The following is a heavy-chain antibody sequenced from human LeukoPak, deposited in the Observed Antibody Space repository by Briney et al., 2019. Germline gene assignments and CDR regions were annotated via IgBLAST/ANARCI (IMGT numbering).Heavy chain of an antibody. CDR3: ARGGDMVGGSRSAFDI. J-gene: IGHJ3*02. D-gene: IGHD1-26*01. Sequence: GGSLRLSCAASGFTVSSKYMSWVRQAPGKGLEWVSVLSSGSTTYYADSVKGRFTISRDTSKNTLNLQMNSLRAEDTAIYYCARGGDMVGGSRSAFDIWGQGTMVTVS. V-gene: IGHV3-53*01. CDR2: LSSGSTT. CDR1: GFTVSSKY.